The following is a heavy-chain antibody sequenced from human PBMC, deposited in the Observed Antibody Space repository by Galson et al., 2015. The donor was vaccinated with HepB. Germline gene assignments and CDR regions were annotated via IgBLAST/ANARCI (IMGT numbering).Heavy chain of an antibody. D-gene: IGHD2-8*01. CDR1: GASISGSNYY. Sequence: SETLSLTCTVSGASISGSNYYWGWIRQPPGKGLEWIGRINYSGSAYYNPSLKSRVTISVDTSKNQFSLSLNSVTAGDSAVYYCTRHNNGGLEYWGQGTLVTVSS. V-gene: IGHV4-39*07. CDR3: TRHNNGGLEY. CDR2: INYSGSA. J-gene: IGHJ4*02.